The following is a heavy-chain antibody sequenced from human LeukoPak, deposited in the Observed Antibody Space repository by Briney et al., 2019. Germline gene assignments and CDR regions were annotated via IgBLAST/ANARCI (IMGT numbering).Heavy chain of an antibody. D-gene: IGHD3-10*01. Sequence: ASVKVSCKASGYTFTNYYIHWVRQAPGQGLEWMGIINPSGGGSTYAQKFQGRVTMTTDTSTSTAYMELRSLRSDDTAVYYCVRDRGEWIDQYYGMDVWGQGTTVTVSS. CDR1: GYTFTNYY. J-gene: IGHJ6*02. V-gene: IGHV1-46*01. CDR3: VRDRGEWIDQYYGMDV. CDR2: INPSGGGS.